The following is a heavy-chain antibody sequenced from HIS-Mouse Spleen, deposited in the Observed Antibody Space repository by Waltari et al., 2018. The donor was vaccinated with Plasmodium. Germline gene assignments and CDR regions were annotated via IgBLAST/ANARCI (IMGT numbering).Heavy chain of an antibody. D-gene: IGHD7-27*01. CDR3: ARAGDHWYFDL. CDR1: GDSVSSNSAA. V-gene: IGHV6-1*01. Sequence: QVKLQQSGPGLVKPSQTVTLTCAISGDSVSSNSAACNWIRQSPSRGLECLGRTYYRSKWYNDYAVSVKSRIPIHPDTSKTQFSLQLNSVTPDDTAVYYCARAGDHWYFDLWGRGTLVTVSS. J-gene: IGHJ2*01. CDR2: TYYRSKWYN.